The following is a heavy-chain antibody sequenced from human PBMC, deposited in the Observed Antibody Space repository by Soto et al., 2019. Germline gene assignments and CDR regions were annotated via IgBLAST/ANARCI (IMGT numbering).Heavy chain of an antibody. J-gene: IGHJ4*02. D-gene: IGHD3-3*01. CDR1: GCSISSYY. CDR3: ARVNVLRFLDY. V-gene: IGHV4-59*01. CDR2: IYYSGST. Sequence: SETLSLTCTVSGCSISSYYWSWIRQPPGKGLEWIGYIYYSGSTNYNPSLKSRVTISVDTSKNQFSLKLSSVTAADTAVYYCARVNVLRFLDYWGQGTQVTVSS.